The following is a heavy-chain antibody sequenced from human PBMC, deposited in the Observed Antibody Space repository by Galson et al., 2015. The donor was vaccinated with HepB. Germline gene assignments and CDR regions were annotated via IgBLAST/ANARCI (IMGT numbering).Heavy chain of an antibody. J-gene: IGHJ4*02. D-gene: IGHD6-13*01. V-gene: IGHV3-9*01. Sequence: SLRLSCAASGFTFDDYAMHWVRQAPGKGLEWVSGISWNSGSIGYADSVKGRFTISRDNAKNSLYLQMNSLRAEDTALYYCAKEPYSSSWYLQYYFDYWGQGTLVTVSS. CDR1: GFTFDDYA. CDR3: AKEPYSSSWYLQYYFDY. CDR2: ISWNSGSI.